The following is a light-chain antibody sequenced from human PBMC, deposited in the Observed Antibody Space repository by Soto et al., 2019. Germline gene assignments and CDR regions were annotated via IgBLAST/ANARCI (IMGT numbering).Light chain of an antibody. Sequence: EIVMTQSPATLSVSPGERATLSCRASQSVNIHLAWYQQKPGQAPRLLIYGASARATGIPAKFSGSGSGTEFTLTISSLEPEDFAVYYCQQRSSWITFGQGTRLE. CDR1: QSVNIH. CDR2: GAS. V-gene: IGKV3D-15*01. CDR3: QQRSSWIT. J-gene: IGKJ5*01.